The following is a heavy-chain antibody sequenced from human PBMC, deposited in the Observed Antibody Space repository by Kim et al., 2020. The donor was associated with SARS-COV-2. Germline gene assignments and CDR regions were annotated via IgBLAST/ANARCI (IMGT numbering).Heavy chain of an antibody. CDR2: IKSKTDGGTT. CDR3: TTDLRGGILKYQPNYYYYYYGMDV. V-gene: IGHV3-15*01. D-gene: IGHD2-2*01. J-gene: IGHJ6*02. Sequence: GGSLRLSCAASGFTFSNAWMSWVRQAPGKGLEWVGRIKSKTDGGTTDYAAPVKGRFTISRDDSKNTLYLQMNSLKTEDTAVYYCTTDLRGGILKYQPNYYYYYYGMDVWGQGTTVTVSS. CDR1: GFTFSNAW.